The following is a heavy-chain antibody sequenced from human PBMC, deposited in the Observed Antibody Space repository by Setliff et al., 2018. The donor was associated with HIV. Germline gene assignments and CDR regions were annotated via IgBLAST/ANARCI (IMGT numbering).Heavy chain of an antibody. CDR1: GGSISSYH. V-gene: IGHV4-34*01. CDR2: INHSGST. Sequence: TLSLTCTVSGGSISSYHWNWIRQPPGKGLEWIGEINHSGSTNYSPSLKSRVTISVDASRNQFSLRLSSVTAADTAVYYCAAWGPRYSYAPYFFDSWGQGTLVTVSS. J-gene: IGHJ4*02. D-gene: IGHD5-18*01. CDR3: AAWGPRYSYAPYFFDS.